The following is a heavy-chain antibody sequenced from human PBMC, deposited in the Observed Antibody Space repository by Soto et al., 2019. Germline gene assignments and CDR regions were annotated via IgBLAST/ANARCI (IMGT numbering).Heavy chain of an antibody. CDR1: GSSISSYY. CDR3: ARGRTGNDAFDI. J-gene: IGHJ3*02. CDR2: IYYSGST. V-gene: IGHV4-59*06. Sequence: PSETLSLTCTVSGSSISSYYWSWIRQHPGKGLEWIGYIYYSGSTYYNPSLKSRVTISVDTSKNQFSLKLSSVTAADTAVYYCARGRTGNDAFDIWGQGTMVTVSS. D-gene: IGHD1-1*01.